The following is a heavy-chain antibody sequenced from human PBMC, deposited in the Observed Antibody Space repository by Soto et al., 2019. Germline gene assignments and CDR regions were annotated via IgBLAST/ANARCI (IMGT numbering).Heavy chain of an antibody. CDR1: GFTFASSA. Sequence: SCKASGFTFASSAVQWVRRARGQRLEWIGWIVVGSGNTDYSQKFQERVAITRDMSKSTAYMELTSLRSEDTAVYYCAASTTHSDYWGQGTQVTVSS. D-gene: IGHD2-2*01. CDR3: AASTTHSDY. J-gene: IGHJ4*02. CDR2: IVVGSGNT. V-gene: IGHV1-58*01.